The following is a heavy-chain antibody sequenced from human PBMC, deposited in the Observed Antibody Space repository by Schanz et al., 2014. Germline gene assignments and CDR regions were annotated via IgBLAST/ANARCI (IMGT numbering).Heavy chain of an antibody. CDR2: IHHSGST. CDR3: ARGEWSTSQFDY. Sequence: QVQLQQWGAGLLKPSETLSLTCAVYGGSFSGYYWTWIRQPPGKGLEWIGEIHHSGSTNYNPSLKSRVPISMDTSKNQFSLKLSSFTAADTAVYYCARGEWSTSQFDYWGHGTLVTVSS. V-gene: IGHV4-34*01. CDR1: GGSFSGYY. D-gene: IGHD2-2*01. J-gene: IGHJ4*01.